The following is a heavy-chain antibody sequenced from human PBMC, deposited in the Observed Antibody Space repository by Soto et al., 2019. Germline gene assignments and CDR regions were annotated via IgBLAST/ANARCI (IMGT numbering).Heavy chain of an antibody. Sequence: SVKVSCKTSGGTFRTSAISWVRQAPGQGLEWMGGIMPVFPTPDYAQKFQGRVTITADESTGTAYMELSSLRSEDTAVYYCARDKDRQQLGGNYYYIMDVWGQGTTVTVPQ. J-gene: IGHJ6*01. CDR2: IMPVFPTP. CDR3: ARDKDRQQLGGNYYYIMDV. D-gene: IGHD3-3*02. V-gene: IGHV1-69*13. CDR1: GGTFRTSA.